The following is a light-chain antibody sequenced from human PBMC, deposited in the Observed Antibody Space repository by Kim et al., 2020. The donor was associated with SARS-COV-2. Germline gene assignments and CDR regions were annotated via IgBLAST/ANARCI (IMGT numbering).Light chain of an antibody. CDR2: QDT. Sequence: SVSPGQTASITCAGDKLGDKYACWYQQKPGQSPVLVIYQDTKRPSGIPERFSGSNSGNTATLTISGTQAMDEADYYCQAWDSSTVVLGGGTQLTGL. CDR1: KLGDKY. V-gene: IGLV3-1*01. CDR3: QAWDSSTVV. J-gene: IGLJ2*01.